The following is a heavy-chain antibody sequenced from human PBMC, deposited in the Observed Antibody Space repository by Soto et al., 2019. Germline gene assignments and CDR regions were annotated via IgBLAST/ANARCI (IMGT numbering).Heavy chain of an antibody. CDR1: GGSISSSSYY. CDR2: IYYRGST. CDR3: ARDRESGGDYDGAYGMDV. D-gene: IGHD4-17*01. J-gene: IGHJ6*02. Sequence: SETLSLTCTVSGGSISSSSYYWGWIRQPPGKGLEWIGSIYYRGSTYYNPSLKSRVTISVDTSKNQFSLKLSSVTAADTAVYYCARDRESGGDYDGAYGMDVWGQGTTVTVSS. V-gene: IGHV4-39*07.